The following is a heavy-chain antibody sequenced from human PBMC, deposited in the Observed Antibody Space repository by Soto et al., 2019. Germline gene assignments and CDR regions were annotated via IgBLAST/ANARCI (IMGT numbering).Heavy chain of an antibody. J-gene: IGHJ4*02. CDR1: GYSFATFW. Sequence: PGESLKISCKGSGYSFATFWIGWVRQMPGKGLEWMGIIYPGDSDTRYSPSFQGQVTISADKSISTAYLQWGSLKASDTAMYYCARLTYFGSGSYSPLDYWGQGTLVTVSS. CDR2: IYPGDSDT. V-gene: IGHV5-51*01. D-gene: IGHD3-10*01. CDR3: ARLTYFGSGSYSPLDY.